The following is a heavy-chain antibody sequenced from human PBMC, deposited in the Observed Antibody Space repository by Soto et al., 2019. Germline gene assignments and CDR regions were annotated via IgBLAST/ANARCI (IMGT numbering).Heavy chain of an antibody. V-gene: IGHV4-30-4*08. D-gene: IGHD4-17*01. CDR3: ASHDYAHYGIDV. CDR1: GGSISSGDYY. Sequence: SETLSLTCTVSGGSISSGDYYWSWIRQPPGKGLEWIGYIYYSGSTYYNPSLKSRVTISGDTSKNQFSLKLSSVTAADTAVYYCASHDYAHYGIDVWGQGTTVTVSS. J-gene: IGHJ6*02. CDR2: IYYSGST.